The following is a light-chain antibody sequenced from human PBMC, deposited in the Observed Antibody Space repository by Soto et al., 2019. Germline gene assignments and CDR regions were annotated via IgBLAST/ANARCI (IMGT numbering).Light chain of an antibody. CDR3: KQYDNYPRT. V-gene: IGKV1-5*01. CDR1: QSISTW. CDR2: DAS. Sequence: DIQLTQSPSTLSASVGDRCSITCRASQSISTWLACYQQKPGKAPKLLIFDASSLDNGVPSRFSGSGSGTEFTLTISNLQPDGFATYFRKQYDNYPRTFGQGTKVDIK. J-gene: IGKJ1*01.